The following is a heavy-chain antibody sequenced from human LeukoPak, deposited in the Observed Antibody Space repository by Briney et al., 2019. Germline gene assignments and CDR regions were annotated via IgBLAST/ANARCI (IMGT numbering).Heavy chain of an antibody. CDR1: GYSISSGYY. Sequence: SETLSLTCAVSGYSISSGYYWGWIRQPPGRGLEWIGTIYHSGSTYYNPSLKSRGTISVDTSKNQFSLKLSSVTAADTAVYYCARRYYSSPRSFDYWGQGTLVTVSS. V-gene: IGHV4-38-2*01. D-gene: IGHD3-9*01. CDR2: IYHSGST. CDR3: ARRYYSSPRSFDY. J-gene: IGHJ4*02.